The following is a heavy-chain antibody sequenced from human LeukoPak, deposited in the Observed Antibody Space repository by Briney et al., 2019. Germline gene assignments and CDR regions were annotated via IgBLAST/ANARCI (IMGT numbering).Heavy chain of an antibody. CDR3: ARAYSYGYRFSFGY. D-gene: IGHD5-18*01. V-gene: IGHV1-2*02. CDR1: GYTFTGYY. J-gene: IGHJ4*02. CDR2: INPNSGGT. Sequence: ASVKVSCKASGYTFTGYYMHWVRQAPGQGLEWMGWINPNSGGTNYAQKFQGRVTMTRDTSISTAYMELSRLRSDDTAVYYCARAYSYGYRFSFGYWGQGTLVTVSS.